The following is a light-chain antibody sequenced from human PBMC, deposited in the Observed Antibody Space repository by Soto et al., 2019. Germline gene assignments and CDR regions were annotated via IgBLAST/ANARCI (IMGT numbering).Light chain of an antibody. V-gene: IGKV4-1*01. CDR2: WSS. CDR3: QQDYVTPPT. J-gene: IGKJ4*01. CDR1: QSVLFSSNSKNA. Sequence: DIVMTQSPDSLDVSLGERATINCKSSQSVLFSSNSKNALAWYQQRPGQPPKLLIYWSSTRESGVPDRFSGSGSGTDFTLTISTLQADDVAVYYCQQDYVTPPTFGGGTKVEIK.